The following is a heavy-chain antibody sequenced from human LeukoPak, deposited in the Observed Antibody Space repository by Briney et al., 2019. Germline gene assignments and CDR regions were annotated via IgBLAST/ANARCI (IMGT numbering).Heavy chain of an antibody. Sequence: GASVKVSCKASGYTFTSYGISWVRQAPGQGLEWMGWISAYNGNTNYAQKLQGRVTMTTDTSTSTAYMELRSLRSDDTAVYYCARDMPGYYDFWSGYYASYPPGFDYWGQGTLVTVSS. CDR2: ISAYNGNT. J-gene: IGHJ4*02. CDR3: ARDMPGYYDFWSGYYASYPPGFDY. D-gene: IGHD3-3*01. V-gene: IGHV1-18*01. CDR1: GYTFTSYG.